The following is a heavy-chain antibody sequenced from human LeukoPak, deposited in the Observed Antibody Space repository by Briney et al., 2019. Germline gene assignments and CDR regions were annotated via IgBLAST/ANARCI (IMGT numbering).Heavy chain of an antibody. V-gene: IGHV4-34*01. CDR1: GGSFSGYY. D-gene: IGHD3-22*01. Sequence: SETLSLTCAVYGGSFSGYYWSWIRQPPGKGLEWIGEINHSGSTNYNPSLKSRVTISVDTSKNQFSLKLSSVTAADTAVYYCARFPHYYDSSNSYVRFYLDYWGQGSLVTVSS. J-gene: IGHJ4*02. CDR3: ARFPHYYDSSNSYVRFYLDY. CDR2: INHSGST.